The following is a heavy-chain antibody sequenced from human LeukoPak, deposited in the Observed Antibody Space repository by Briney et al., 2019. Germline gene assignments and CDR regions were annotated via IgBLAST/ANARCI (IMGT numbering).Heavy chain of an antibody. CDR3: ARDHDWSGYYQYYFDY. CDR1: GFTFSDYY. D-gene: IGHD3-3*01. CDR2: ISSSGSTI. V-gene: IGHV3-11*01. Sequence: GGSLRLSCAASGFTFSDYYMSWIRQAPGKGLEWVSYISSSGSTIYYADSVEGRFTISRDNAKNSLYLQMNSLRAEDTAVYYCARDHDWSGYYQYYFDYWGQGTLVTVSS. J-gene: IGHJ4*02.